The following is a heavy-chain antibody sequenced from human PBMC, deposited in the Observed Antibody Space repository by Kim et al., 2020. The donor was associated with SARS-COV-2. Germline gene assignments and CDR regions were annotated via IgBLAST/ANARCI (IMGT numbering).Heavy chain of an antibody. Sequence: SETLSLTCAVYGGSFSGYHWSWIRQPPGKGLEWIGEIKHSGSTNYNPSLKSRVTMSVDTSKSQFSLKLRSVTAADTDVYYCARGRAGVVPSPILGIGPHFDYYAMDVWGQGTTVTVSS. CDR1: GGSFSGYH. J-gene: IGHJ6*02. V-gene: IGHV4-34*01. D-gene: IGHD2-2*02. CDR2: IKHSGST. CDR3: ARGRAGVVPSPILGIGPHFDYYAMDV.